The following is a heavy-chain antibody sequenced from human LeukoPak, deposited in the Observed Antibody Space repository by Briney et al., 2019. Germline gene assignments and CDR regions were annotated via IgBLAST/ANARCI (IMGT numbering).Heavy chain of an antibody. CDR3: ARVGIAVAGTNYYGMDV. D-gene: IGHD6-19*01. V-gene: IGHV1-18*01. Sequence: ASVKVSCKASGYTFTSYGISWVRQAPGQGLEWMGWISAYNVNTNYAQKLQGRVTMTTDTSTSTAYMELRSLRSDDTAVYYCARVGIAVAGTNYYGMDVWGQGTTVTVSS. CDR1: GYTFTSYG. CDR2: ISAYNVNT. J-gene: IGHJ6*02.